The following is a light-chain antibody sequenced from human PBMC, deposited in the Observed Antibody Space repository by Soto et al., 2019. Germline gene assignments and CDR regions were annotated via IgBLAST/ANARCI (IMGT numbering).Light chain of an antibody. CDR3: QQRSNWPIT. V-gene: IGKV3-11*01. Sequence: EIVLTQSPATLSLSPGERATLSCRTSQSVSKYFAWYQQKPGRAPRLLIYDASSRATGIPGRFIGSGSGTDFTLTISSLEPEDFAIYYCQQRSNWPITFGQGTRLEIK. J-gene: IGKJ5*01. CDR1: QSVSKY. CDR2: DAS.